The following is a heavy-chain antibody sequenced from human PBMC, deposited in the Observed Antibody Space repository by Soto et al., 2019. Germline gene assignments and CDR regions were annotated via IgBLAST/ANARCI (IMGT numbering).Heavy chain of an antibody. J-gene: IGHJ4*02. D-gene: IGHD1-26*01. CDR1: GFTFSSYG. Sequence: RGSLRLSCVVSGFTFSSYGMHWFRQAPGKGLEWVALIYYDGRNKYYVNSVKGRFTISRDNSKNTLYLQMNSLRAEDTAVYYCARLSGYSGSYYTADYWGQGT. CDR2: IYYDGRNK. V-gene: IGHV3-33*01. CDR3: ARLSGYSGSYYTADY.